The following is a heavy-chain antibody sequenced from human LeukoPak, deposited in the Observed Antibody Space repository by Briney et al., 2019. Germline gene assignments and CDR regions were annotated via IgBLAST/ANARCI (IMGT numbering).Heavy chain of an antibody. CDR2: INPNSGGT. Sequence: ASVKVSCKASGYTFTGYYMHWVRQAPGQGLEWMGWINPNSGGTNYAQKFQGRVTMTRDTSISTAYMELSRLRSDDTAVYYCARELHYDILTGYSNWFDPWGQGTLVTVSS. V-gene: IGHV1-2*02. CDR1: GYTFTGYY. J-gene: IGHJ5*02. CDR3: ARELHYDILTGYSNWFDP. D-gene: IGHD3-9*01.